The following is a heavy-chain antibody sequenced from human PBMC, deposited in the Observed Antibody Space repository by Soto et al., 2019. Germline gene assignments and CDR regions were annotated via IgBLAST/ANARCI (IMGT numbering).Heavy chain of an antibody. V-gene: IGHV1-18*01. D-gene: IGHD3-22*01. J-gene: IGHJ3*02. CDR2: ISAYNGNT. CDR1: GYTFTSYG. Sequence: ASVKVSCKASGYTFTSYGISWVRQAPGQGLEWMGWISAYNGNTNYAQKLQGRVTMITDTSTSTAYMELRSLRSDDTAVYYCARATMIVVVTTAFDIWGQGTMVTVSS. CDR3: ARATMIVVVTTAFDI.